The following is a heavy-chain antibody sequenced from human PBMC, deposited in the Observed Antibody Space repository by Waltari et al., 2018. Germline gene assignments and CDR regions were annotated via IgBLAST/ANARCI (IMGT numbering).Heavy chain of an antibody. D-gene: IGHD1-26*01. Sequence: QVQLQQWGAGLLKPSETLSLTCAVYGGSFSGYYWSWIRQPPGKGLEWIGESNHKGSTNSNPSLKRRVTISVDTSKNQFSLKRSAVTAADTAVYYCASAPSGSPSGFDYWGQGTLVTVSS. CDR1: GGSFSGYY. V-gene: IGHV4-34*01. CDR2: SNHKGST. J-gene: IGHJ4*02. CDR3: ASAPSGSPSGFDY.